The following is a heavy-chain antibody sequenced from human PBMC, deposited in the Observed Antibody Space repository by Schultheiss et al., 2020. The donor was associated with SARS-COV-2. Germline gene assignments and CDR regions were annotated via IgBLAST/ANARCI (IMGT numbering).Heavy chain of an antibody. CDR1: RFSFSSHG. CDR3: ARGQLDFDY. V-gene: IGHV3-33*01. D-gene: IGHD1-1*01. J-gene: IGHJ4*02. Sequence: GGSLRLSCAASRFSFSSHGMHWVRQAPGKGLEWVAFVWDNGSNKYYADSVKGRFTISRDNSKNTLYLQMNSLRAEDTAVYYCARGQLDFDYWGQGSLVTVSS. CDR2: VWDNGSNK.